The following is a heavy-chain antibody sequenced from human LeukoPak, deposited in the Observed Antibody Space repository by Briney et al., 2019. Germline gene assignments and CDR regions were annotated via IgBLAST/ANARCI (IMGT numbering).Heavy chain of an antibody. CDR1: GFTLSSYG. D-gene: IGHD6-19*01. CDR3: ARPEAGYSSGWSPGY. V-gene: IGHV3-33*01. CDR2: KWYDGSNK. J-gene: IGHJ4*02. Sequence: GGPLRLSWAASGFTLSSYGRHWVRQAPGKGLGGVAVKWYDGSNKYYADSVKGRFTISRDNSKNTLYLQMNSLRAEDTAVYYCARPEAGYSSGWSPGYWGRGTLVTVSS.